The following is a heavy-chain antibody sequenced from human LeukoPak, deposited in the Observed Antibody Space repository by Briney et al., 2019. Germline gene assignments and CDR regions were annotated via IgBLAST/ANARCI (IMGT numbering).Heavy chain of an antibody. Sequence: GGSLRLSCVASEFTFSNYGMHWVRQAPGKGLEWVAVIWAGGRNKYYADFVRGRFTLSRDNSKNTLDLQMDSLRVDDTAVYYCVRERGPFDAFDIWGQGTLVTVSS. D-gene: IGHD3-10*01. CDR2: IWAGGRNK. CDR1: EFTFSNYG. J-gene: IGHJ3*02. V-gene: IGHV3-33*01. CDR3: VRERGPFDAFDI.